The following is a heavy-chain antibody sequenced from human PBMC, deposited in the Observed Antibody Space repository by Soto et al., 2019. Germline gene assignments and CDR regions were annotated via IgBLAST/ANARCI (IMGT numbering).Heavy chain of an antibody. D-gene: IGHD6-13*01. J-gene: IGHJ6*02. CDR3: ARGDSSSWYSYYYYYGMDV. CDR1: GYTFTSYD. CDR2: MNPNSGNT. V-gene: IGHV1-8*01. Sequence: ASVKVSCKASGYTFTSYDINWVRQATGQGLEWMGWMNPNSGNTGYAQKFQGRVTMTRNTSISTAYMELSSLRSEDTAVYYCARGDSSSWYSYYYYYGMDVWGQGTTVTVSS.